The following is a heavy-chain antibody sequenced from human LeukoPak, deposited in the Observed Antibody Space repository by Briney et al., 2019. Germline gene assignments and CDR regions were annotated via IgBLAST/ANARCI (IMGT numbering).Heavy chain of an antibody. CDR3: ARIVVLRWYFDY. Sequence: PSETLSLTCAVYGGSFSGYYWSWIRQPPGKGLEWIGEINHRGSTNYNPSLKSRVTISVDTSKNQFSLELNSVTAADTAVYYCARIVVLRWYFDYWGQGTLVTVSS. CDR1: GGSFSGYY. J-gene: IGHJ4*02. D-gene: IGHD3-22*01. V-gene: IGHV4-34*01. CDR2: INHRGST.